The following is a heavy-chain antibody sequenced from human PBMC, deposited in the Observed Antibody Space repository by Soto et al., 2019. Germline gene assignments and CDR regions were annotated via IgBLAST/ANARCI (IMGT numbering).Heavy chain of an antibody. D-gene: IGHD3-10*01. J-gene: IGHJ4*02. V-gene: IGHV4-34*01. CDR2: INPSGST. Sequence: QVQLQQWGAGLLKPSETLSLTCAVSGGSFSGYYWTWIRQSPGKGLEWIGEINPSGSTNYTPSLKSRVTMSADTSKNQFSLKLSSVTAADTAVYYCARPKGLGRAVIRDWGQGTLVTVSS. CDR3: ARPKGLGRAVIRD. CDR1: GGSFSGYY.